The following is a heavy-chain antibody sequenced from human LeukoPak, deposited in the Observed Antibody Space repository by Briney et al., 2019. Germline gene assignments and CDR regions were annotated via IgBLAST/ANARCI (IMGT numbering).Heavy chain of an antibody. J-gene: IGHJ4*02. CDR1: GFRFSSYE. D-gene: IGHD1-14*01. V-gene: IGHV3-48*03. CDR2: IGNTGRTI. Sequence: GSLRLSCAASGFRFSSYEMNWVRQAPGRGLEWVSHIGNTGRTIYYVDSVKGRFTVSRDNAKNSLYLQMNSLRAEDTAIYYCVRGDRYFFDYWGQGTLVTVSS. CDR3: VRGDRYFFDY.